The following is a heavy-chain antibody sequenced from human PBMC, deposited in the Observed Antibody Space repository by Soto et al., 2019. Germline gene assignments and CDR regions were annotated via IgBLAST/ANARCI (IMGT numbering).Heavy chain of an antibody. D-gene: IGHD7-27*01. J-gene: IGHJ4*02. Sequence: SETLSLTCTVSGGSISSYYWSWIRQPLGKGLEWIGYIYYSGSTNYNPSLKSRVTISVDTSKNQFSLKLSSVTAADTAVYYCARRWGRTFDYWGQGTLVTVSS. CDR1: GGSISSYY. CDR2: IYYSGST. V-gene: IGHV4-59*08. CDR3: ARRWGRTFDY.